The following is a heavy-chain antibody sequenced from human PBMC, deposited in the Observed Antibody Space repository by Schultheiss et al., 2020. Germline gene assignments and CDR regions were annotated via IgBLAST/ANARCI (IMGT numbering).Heavy chain of an antibody. CDR3: ARDKQWLVQGYFDY. J-gene: IGHJ4*02. CDR1: GFTFSSYG. D-gene: IGHD6-19*01. CDR2: ISYDGSNK. V-gene: IGHV3-30*03. Sequence: GGSLRLSCAASGFTFSSYGMHWVRQAPGKGLEWVAVISYDGSNKYYADSVKGRFTISRDNANNSLYLQMNSLRAEDSAVYYCARDKQWLVQGYFDYWGQGTLVTVSS.